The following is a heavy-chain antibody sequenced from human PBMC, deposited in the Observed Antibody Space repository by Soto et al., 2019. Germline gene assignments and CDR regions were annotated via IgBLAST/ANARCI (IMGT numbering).Heavy chain of an antibody. CDR3: ARARITIFGVAITGYFDY. J-gene: IGHJ4*02. CDR2: IIPIFGTA. V-gene: IGHV1-69*13. Sequence: GASVKVSCKASGGTFSSYAISWVRQAPGQGLEWMGGIIPIFGTANYAQKFQGRVTITADESTSTAYMELSSLRSEDTAVYYCARARITIFGVAITGYFDYWGQGTLVTVSS. D-gene: IGHD3-3*01. CDR1: GGTFSSYA.